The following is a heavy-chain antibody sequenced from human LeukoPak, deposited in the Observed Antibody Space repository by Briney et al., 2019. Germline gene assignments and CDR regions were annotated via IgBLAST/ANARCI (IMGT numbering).Heavy chain of an antibody. V-gene: IGHV3-48*04. CDR3: ARHGAFYDSSFYYFDY. J-gene: IGHJ4*02. CDR2: ISSGSDTI. CDR1: GFTLSHYN. D-gene: IGHD3-22*01. Sequence: HTGGSLRLSCAASGFTLSHYNMNWVRQAPGEGLEWVSYISSGSDTIYYADSVKGRFTISRDNAKNSLYLQMNSLRAEDTAVYYCARHGAFYDSSFYYFDYWGQGTLVTVSS.